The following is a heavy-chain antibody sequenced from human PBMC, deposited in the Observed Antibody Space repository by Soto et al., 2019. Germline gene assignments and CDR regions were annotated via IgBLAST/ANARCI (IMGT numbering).Heavy chain of an antibody. Sequence: EVKVLESGGGLVQPGGSLRLSCATSGFTFSLYPMNWVRQAPGKGLEWVSGISAGGDSTYYADSVKGRFTIFRDNSKNAVYLQRNSLRVEDTVVYYCARRVWGQGTLVTVSS. CDR3: ARRV. CDR1: GFTFSLYP. J-gene: IGHJ4*02. CDR2: ISAGGDST. V-gene: IGHV3-23*01.